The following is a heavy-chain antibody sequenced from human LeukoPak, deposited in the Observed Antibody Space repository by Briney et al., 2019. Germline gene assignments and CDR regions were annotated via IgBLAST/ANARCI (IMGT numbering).Heavy chain of an antibody. CDR2: IWYDGSNK. V-gene: IGHV3-33*03. CDR3: APRTTVTTS. D-gene: IGHD4-17*01. CDR1: GFTFSSYG. Sequence: GRSLRLSCAASGFTFSSYGMHWVRQAPGKGLEWVAVIWYDGSNKYYADSVKGRFTISRDNAKNSLYLQMNSLRAEDTAVYYCAPRTTVTTSWGQGTLVTVSS. J-gene: IGHJ4*02.